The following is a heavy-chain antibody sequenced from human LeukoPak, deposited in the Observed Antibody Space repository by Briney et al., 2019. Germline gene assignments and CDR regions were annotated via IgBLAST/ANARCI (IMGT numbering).Heavy chain of an antibody. CDR1: GFTFSSYA. CDR3: ARGEYYYGSGSYYNSYYYYGMDV. J-gene: IGHJ6*02. D-gene: IGHD3-10*01. V-gene: IGHV3-30-3*01. CDR2: ISYDGSNK. Sequence: PGGSLRLSCAASGFTFSSYAMHWVRQAPGKGLEWVAVISYDGSNKYYADSVKGRFTISRDNSKNTLYLQMNSLRAEDTAVYYCARGEYYYGSGSYYNSYYYYGMDVWGQGTTATVSS.